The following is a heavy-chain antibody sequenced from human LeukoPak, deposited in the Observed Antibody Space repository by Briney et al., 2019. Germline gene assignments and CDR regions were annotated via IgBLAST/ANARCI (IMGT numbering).Heavy chain of an antibody. CDR1: GYTFTSYG. CDR2: IGAYNGNT. D-gene: IGHD6-19*01. J-gene: IGHJ6*03. V-gene: IGHV1-18*01. Sequence: ASVKVSCKASGYTFTSYGISWVRQAPGQGLEWMGWIGAYNGNTNYAQKLQGRVTMTTDTSTSTGYMELRSLRSDDTALYYCARSPIARVAATTPYYMDVWGKGTTITISS. CDR3: ARSPIARVAATTPYYMDV.